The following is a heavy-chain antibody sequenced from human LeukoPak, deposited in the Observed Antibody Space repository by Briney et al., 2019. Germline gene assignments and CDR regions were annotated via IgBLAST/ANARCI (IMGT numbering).Heavy chain of an antibody. CDR3: ARGDDFSGDY. CDR2: IHTVGHEK. Sequence: PGGSLRLSCTTSGFTFSTYWMSWVRHTPGKGLEWVANIHTVGHEKYHVDSVTGRFTISRDNAKNSQYLQMNSLRVKDTAVYYCARGDDFSGDYWGQGTLVTVSS. D-gene: IGHD2-21*02. CDR1: GFTFSTYW. V-gene: IGHV3-7*04. J-gene: IGHJ4*02.